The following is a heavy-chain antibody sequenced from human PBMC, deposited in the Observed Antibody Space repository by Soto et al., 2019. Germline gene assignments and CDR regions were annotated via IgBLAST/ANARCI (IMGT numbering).Heavy chain of an antibody. CDR3: AWVPDY. CDR1: GVSIVDNF. V-gene: IGHV4-59*12. Sequence: AETLALACTVGGVSIVDNFWDWTRQPPGKGLEWIGYVYYDGHTDYNPALESRGTIAVDTPNNQFSLKLSSVTAADTAVYYCAWVPDYWGQGTLVTVS. J-gene: IGHJ4*02. D-gene: IGHD1-1*01. CDR2: VYYDGHT.